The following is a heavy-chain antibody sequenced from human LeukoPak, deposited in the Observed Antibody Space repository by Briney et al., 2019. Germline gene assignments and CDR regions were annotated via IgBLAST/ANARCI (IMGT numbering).Heavy chain of an antibody. CDR2: IYYSGGT. CDR1: GGSISSHY. Sequence: SETLSLTCTVSGGSISSHYWSWIRQPPGKGLEWIGYIYYSGGTNYNPSLKSRVTISVDTSKNQFSLKLSSVTAADTAVYYCARGSSSSLYAFDIWGQGTMVTVSS. V-gene: IGHV4-59*11. D-gene: IGHD6-6*01. CDR3: ARGSSSSLYAFDI. J-gene: IGHJ3*02.